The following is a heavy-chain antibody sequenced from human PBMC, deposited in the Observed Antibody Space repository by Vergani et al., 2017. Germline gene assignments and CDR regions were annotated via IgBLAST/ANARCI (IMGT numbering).Heavy chain of an antibody. CDR1: GFTFSSYG. Sequence: VQLVESGGGLVQPGRSLRLSCAASGFTFSSYGMHWARQAPGKGLEWVAFIRYDGSNKYYADSVKGRFTISRDNSKNSLYLQMNSLKTEDTAVYYCARVTIIMVRGGDVFDIWGQGTKVTVSS. V-gene: IGHV3-33*01. D-gene: IGHD3-10*01. J-gene: IGHJ3*02. CDR2: IRYDGSNK. CDR3: ARVTIIMVRGGDVFDI.